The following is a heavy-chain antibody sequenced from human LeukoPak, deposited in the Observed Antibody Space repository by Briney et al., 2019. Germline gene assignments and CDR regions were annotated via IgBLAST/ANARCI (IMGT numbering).Heavy chain of an antibody. J-gene: IGHJ4*02. D-gene: IGHD4-17*01. CDR2: ISGSGGST. V-gene: IGHV3-23*01. CDR1: GFTFSGYW. CDR3: AKDTELYGDYGSNDY. Sequence: GGSLRLSCAASGFTFSGYWMHWVRQAPGKGLEWVSAISGSGGSTYYADSVKGRFTISRDNSKNTLYLQMNSLRAEDTAVYYCAKDTELYGDYGSNDYWGQGTLVTVSS.